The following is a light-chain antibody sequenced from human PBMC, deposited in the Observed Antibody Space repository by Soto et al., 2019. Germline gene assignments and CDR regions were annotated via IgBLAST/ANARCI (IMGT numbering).Light chain of an antibody. J-gene: IGKJ1*01. CDR3: QQYNNWPRT. Sequence: EILMTQSPASPSVSQGERATLSCRASQSVSSDLAWYHQKPGQAPRLLIYGASTRATGIPARFSGSGSGTEFTLSINSLQSEDFAVYYCQQYNNWPRTFGQGTKVDIK. CDR1: QSVSSD. V-gene: IGKV3-15*01. CDR2: GAS.